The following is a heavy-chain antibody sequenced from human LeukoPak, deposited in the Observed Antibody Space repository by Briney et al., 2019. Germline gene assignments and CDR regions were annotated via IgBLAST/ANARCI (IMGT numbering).Heavy chain of an antibody. D-gene: IGHD2-2*01. CDR1: GYTFTSYD. CDR2: MNPNSGNT. J-gene: IGHJ6*02. Sequence: ASVKVSCKASGYTFTSYDINWVRQATGQGLEWMGWMNPNSGNTGYAQKFQGRVTMTRNTSISTAYMELSSLRSEDMAVYYCARGPLGYCSSTSCQINYYYYGMDVWGQGTTVTVSS. V-gene: IGHV1-8*01. CDR3: ARGPLGYCSSTSCQINYYYYGMDV.